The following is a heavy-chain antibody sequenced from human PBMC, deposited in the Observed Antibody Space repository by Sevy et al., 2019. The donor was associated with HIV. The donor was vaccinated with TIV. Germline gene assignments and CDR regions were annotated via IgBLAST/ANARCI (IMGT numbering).Heavy chain of an antibody. D-gene: IGHD3-22*01. CDR3: AKALNPPLESMIEVILRTLKGFDV. Sequence: GGSLRLSCTASGFTFNTHAMTWVRQAPGKGLEWVSVISGPGLSTYYADSVKGRFTISRDNSQNTLYLQMKSRRVDDTATYYCAKALNPPLESMIEVILRTLKGFDVWGQGTMVTVSS. CDR2: ISGPGLST. J-gene: IGHJ3*01. CDR1: GFTFNTHA. V-gene: IGHV3-23*01.